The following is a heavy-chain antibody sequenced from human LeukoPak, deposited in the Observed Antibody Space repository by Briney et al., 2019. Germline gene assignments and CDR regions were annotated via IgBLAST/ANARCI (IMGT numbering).Heavy chain of an antibody. V-gene: IGHV6-1*01. CDR2: TYYRSKWYN. CDR1: GDSVSSNSAA. CDR3: ARSGGSSHPTVFDY. Sequence: SQTLSLTCAISGDSVSSNSAAWNWIRHSPSRGLEWLGRTYYRSKWYNDYAISVKSRITINPDTSKNQFSLQLNSVTPEDTAVYYCARSGGSSHPTVFDYWGQGTLVTVSS. D-gene: IGHD2-15*01. J-gene: IGHJ4*02.